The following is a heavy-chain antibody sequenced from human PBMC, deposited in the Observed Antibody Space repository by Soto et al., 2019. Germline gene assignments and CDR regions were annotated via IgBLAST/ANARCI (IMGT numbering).Heavy chain of an antibody. CDR1: GGSFSGYY. CDR3: ARGGIAVAGTGPYFDY. J-gene: IGHJ4*02. V-gene: IGHV4-34*01. Sequence: SETLSLTCAVYGGSFSGYYWSWIRQPLGKGLEWIGEINHSGSTNYNPSLKSRVTISVDTSKNQFSLKLSSVTAADTAVYYCARGGIAVAGTGPYFDYWGQGTLVTVSS. D-gene: IGHD6-19*01. CDR2: INHSGST.